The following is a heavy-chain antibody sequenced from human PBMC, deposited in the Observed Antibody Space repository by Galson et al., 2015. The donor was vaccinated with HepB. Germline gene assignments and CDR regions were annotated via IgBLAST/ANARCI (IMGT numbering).Heavy chain of an antibody. CDR2: ISGSGGST. Sequence: SLRLSCAASGFTFSSYAMSWVRQAPGKGLEWVSAISGSGGSTYYADSVKGRFTISRDNSKNTLYLQMNSLRAEDTAVYYCAKDGVRQWLVLRLRSFDYWGQGTLVTVSS. CDR1: GFTFSSYA. CDR3: AKDGVRQWLVLRLRSFDY. J-gene: IGHJ4*02. V-gene: IGHV3-23*01. D-gene: IGHD6-19*01.